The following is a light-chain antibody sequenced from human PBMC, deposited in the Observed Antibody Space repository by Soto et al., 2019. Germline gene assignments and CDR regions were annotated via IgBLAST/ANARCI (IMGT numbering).Light chain of an antibody. CDR3: QQYNRYSPWT. J-gene: IGKJ1*01. Sequence: DIQMTQSPSTLSASVGDRVTITCRASQSISSWLAWYQQKPGRAPKLLIYKTSNLESGVPSRFSGSGSGTEFTLTISSLQPDDFETYYCQQYNRYSPWTFGQGTKVEIK. V-gene: IGKV1-5*03. CDR1: QSISSW. CDR2: KTS.